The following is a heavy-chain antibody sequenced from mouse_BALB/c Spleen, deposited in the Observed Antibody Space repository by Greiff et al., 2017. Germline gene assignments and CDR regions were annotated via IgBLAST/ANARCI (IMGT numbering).Heavy chain of an antibody. D-gene: IGHD1-1*01. CDR2: ISSGSSTI. CDR3: ARGYGSRDWYFDV. J-gene: IGHJ1*01. V-gene: IGHV5-17*02. CDR1: GFTFSSFG. Sequence: EVQLVESGGGLVQPGGSRKLSCAASGFTFSSFGMHWVRQAPEKGLEWVAYISSGSSTIYYADTVKGRFTISRDNPKNTLFLQMTSLRSEDTAMYYCARGYGSRDWYFDVWGAGTTVTVSS.